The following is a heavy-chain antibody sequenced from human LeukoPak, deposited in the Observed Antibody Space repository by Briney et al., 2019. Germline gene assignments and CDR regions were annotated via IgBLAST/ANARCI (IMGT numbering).Heavy chain of an antibody. CDR2: IYYSGST. CDR1: GGSISSYY. D-gene: IGHD5-24*01. Sequence: SETLSLTCTVSGGSISSYYWSWIRQPPGKGLEWIGYIYYSGSTNYNPSLKSRVTISVDTSKNQFSLKLSSVIAADTAVYYCARVEMATFDYWGQGTLVTVSS. CDR3: ARVEMATFDY. J-gene: IGHJ4*02. V-gene: IGHV4-59*01.